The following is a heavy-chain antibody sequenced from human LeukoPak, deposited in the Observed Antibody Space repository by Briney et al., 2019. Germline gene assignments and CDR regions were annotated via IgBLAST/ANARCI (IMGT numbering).Heavy chain of an antibody. V-gene: IGHV4-59*01. D-gene: IGHD6-6*01. Sequence: SETLSLTCTVSGGSISSYYWSWIRQPPGKGLEWIGYIYYSGSTNYNPSLKSRVTISVDTYKNQFSLKLSSVTAADTAVYYCAAVGWEYSSSPLPMDVWGQGTTVTVSS. CDR3: AAVGWEYSSSPLPMDV. CDR2: IYYSGST. CDR1: GGSISSYY. J-gene: IGHJ6*02.